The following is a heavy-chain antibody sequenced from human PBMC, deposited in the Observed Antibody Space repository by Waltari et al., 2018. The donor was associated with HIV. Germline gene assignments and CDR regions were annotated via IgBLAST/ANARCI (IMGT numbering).Heavy chain of an antibody. CDR3: AKYGISTTLVIPFDY. CDR2: IKQDGSEI. Sequence: EVQLVESGGGLVQPGWSLRLSCAASGFTFSGFWMSWVRQAPGKGLEWVANIKQDGSEIDYVASVKGRFTISRDNAKNSLYLQMNNLRAEDTAVYYCAKYGISTTLVIPFDYWGQGTLVTVSS. J-gene: IGHJ4*02. V-gene: IGHV3-7*01. CDR1: GFTFSGFW. D-gene: IGHD4-17*01.